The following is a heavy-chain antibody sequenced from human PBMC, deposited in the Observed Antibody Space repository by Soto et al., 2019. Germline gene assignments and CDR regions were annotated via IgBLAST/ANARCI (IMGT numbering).Heavy chain of an antibody. J-gene: IGHJ4*02. CDR2: ISGSGGYI. CDR1: GFTFSSYS. V-gene: IGHV3-21*01. Sequence: GGSLRLSCEASGFTFSSYSMNWVGQAPGKGLEWVSSISGSGGYIYYADPVKGRFTVSRDNAKNSLYLQRTSLRDEDTALYYCARDRQSTPWYAADYWGQGSLVTVSS. CDR3: ARDRQSTPWYAADY. D-gene: IGHD6-13*01.